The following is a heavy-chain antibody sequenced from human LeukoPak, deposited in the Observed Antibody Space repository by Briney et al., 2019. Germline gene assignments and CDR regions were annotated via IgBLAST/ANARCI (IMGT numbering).Heavy chain of an antibody. J-gene: IGHJ4*02. CDR1: GGSISSGSYY. V-gene: IGHV4-61*02. CDR3: ARDGIVGAAI. Sequence: PSQTLSLTCTVSGGSISSGSYYWSWIRQPAGKGLEWIGRVYTSGSTNYNPSLKSRVTISVDTSKNQFSLKLSSVTAADTAVYYCARDGIVGAAIWGQGTLVTVSS. D-gene: IGHD1-26*01. CDR2: VYTSGST.